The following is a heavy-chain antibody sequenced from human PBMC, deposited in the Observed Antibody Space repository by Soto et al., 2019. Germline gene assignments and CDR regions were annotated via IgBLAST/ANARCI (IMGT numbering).Heavy chain of an antibody. V-gene: IGHV4-59*01. CDR1: GGSISSYY. CDR3: ASHSSHWPFFDF. J-gene: IGHJ4*02. Sequence: QVQLQESGPGLVKPSETLSLTCTVSGGSISSYYWSWIRQPPGKGLEWIGYIYYTGLSKSNPSLNSRVTMSVDTSKNQFSLKLSSVTAADTAVYYCASHSSHWPFFDFWGQGTLVTGS. D-gene: IGHD6-13*01. CDR2: IYYTGLS.